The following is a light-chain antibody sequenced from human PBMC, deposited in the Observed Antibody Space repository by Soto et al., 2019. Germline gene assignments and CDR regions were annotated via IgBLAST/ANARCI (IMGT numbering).Light chain of an antibody. CDR2: AAA. CDR1: HSISSY. V-gene: IGKV1-39*01. CDR3: QQSYSTPQT. J-gene: IGKJ1*01. Sequence: DIQMTQSPSSLSASVGDRVTITCRASHSISSYLNWYQHKPGEAPKLLIYAAASLQSGVPSRFSGSGSGTDFTLTISTLQPEDSATYYCQQSYSTPQTFGQGTKVEIK.